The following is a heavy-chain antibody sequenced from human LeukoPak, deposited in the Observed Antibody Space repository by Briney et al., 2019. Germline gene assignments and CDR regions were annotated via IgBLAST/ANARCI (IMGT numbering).Heavy chain of an antibody. CDR1: GGSISSGGYY. CDR3: ARSNGNPGNLGLYYYYYMDV. Sequence: SETLSLTCTVSGGSISSGGYYWSWIRQPPGKGLEWIGSIYYSGSTYYNPSLKSRVTISVDTSKNQFSLKLSSVTAADTAVYYCARSNGNPGNLGLYYYYYMDVWGKGTTVTVSS. J-gene: IGHJ6*03. D-gene: IGHD4-23*01. V-gene: IGHV4-39*01. CDR2: IYYSGST.